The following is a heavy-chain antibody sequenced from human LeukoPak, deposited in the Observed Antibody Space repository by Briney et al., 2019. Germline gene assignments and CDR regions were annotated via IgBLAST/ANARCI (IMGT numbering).Heavy chain of an antibody. D-gene: IGHD5-24*01. Sequence: GGSLRLSCAASGFIFSSYGMHWVRQAPGKGLEWVALMAGDGSSIYYADSVKGRFTISRDNSKSTVYLQMNSLRPEDTAVYYCARPSPPGDGYNPCDYWGPGALVIVSS. CDR2: MAGDGSSI. CDR1: GFIFSSYG. V-gene: IGHV3-30*03. CDR3: ARPSPPGDGYNPCDY. J-gene: IGHJ4*02.